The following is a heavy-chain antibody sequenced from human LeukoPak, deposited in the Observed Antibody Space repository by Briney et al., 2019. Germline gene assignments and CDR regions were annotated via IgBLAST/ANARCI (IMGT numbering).Heavy chain of an antibody. CDR1: GFTFSTYS. V-gene: IGHV3-48*04. CDR3: ARAERGGPITY. D-gene: IGHD1-20*01. J-gene: IGHJ4*02. CDR2: ITSSSSTI. Sequence: PGGSLRLSCAASGFTFSTYSMNWVRQAPGKGLEWVSYITSSSSTIYHADSVKGRFAISRDNAKNSLYLQMNSLRAEDTAVYYCARAERGGPITYWGQGTLVTVSS.